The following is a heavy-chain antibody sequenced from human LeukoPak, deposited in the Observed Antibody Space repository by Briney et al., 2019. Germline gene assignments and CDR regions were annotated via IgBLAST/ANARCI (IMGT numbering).Heavy chain of an antibody. D-gene: IGHD1-26*01. V-gene: IGHV1-2*02. Sequence: ASVKVSCKASGYTFTGYYMHWVRQAPGQGLEWMGWINPNSGGTNYAQKFQGRVTMTRDTSISTAYMELSRLRSDDTAVYYCARDDGILSGSYEGAFDTWGQGTMVTVSS. CDR1: GYTFTGYY. CDR3: ARDDGILSGSYEGAFDT. CDR2: INPNSGGT. J-gene: IGHJ3*02.